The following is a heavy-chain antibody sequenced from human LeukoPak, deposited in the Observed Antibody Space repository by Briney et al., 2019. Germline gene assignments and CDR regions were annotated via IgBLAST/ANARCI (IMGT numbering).Heavy chain of an antibody. J-gene: IGHJ3*02. CDR1: GFTFSSYA. Sequence: GGSLRLSCAASGFTFSSYAMHWVRQAPGKGLEWAAFISYDGDNKYYSDSVKGRYYADSVKGRFTISRDNAKNTVFLQMNSLRAEDTAVYYCATVPICGGGSCLHRGALDIWGQGTMVTVSS. CDR2: ISYDGDNK. D-gene: IGHD2-15*01. V-gene: IGHV3-33*03. CDR3: ATVPICGGGSCLHRGALDI.